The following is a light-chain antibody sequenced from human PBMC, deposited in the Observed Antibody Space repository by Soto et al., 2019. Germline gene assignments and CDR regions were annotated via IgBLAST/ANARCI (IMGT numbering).Light chain of an antibody. CDR3: QQYYHVPVT. V-gene: IGKV4-1*01. CDR2: WAS. CDR1: QTLLYNSNNKNY. J-gene: IGKJ5*01. Sequence: DIVMTQSPDSLSVSLGKRATFSCKSSQTLLYNSNNKNYLAWFHQKPGQAPKLLIYWASTRNSGVPDRFSGSGSGTDFTLTISNLQAEDVATYYCQQYYHVPVTFGQGTRLEI.